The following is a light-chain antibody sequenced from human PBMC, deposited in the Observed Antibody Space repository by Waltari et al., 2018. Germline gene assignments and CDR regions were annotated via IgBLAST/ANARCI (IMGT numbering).Light chain of an antibody. V-gene: IGLV3-19*01. Sequence: SSELTPVPAVSVAMGQTVTITCQGNGLRSYYASWYQQRPGQAPILIMYDKNNRPSGVPDRFSGSNSDNTASLTITGAQAEDEASYYCHSRDASGVGGSFGGGTKLTVL. CDR2: DKN. J-gene: IGLJ2*01. CDR1: GLRSYY. CDR3: HSRDASGVGGS.